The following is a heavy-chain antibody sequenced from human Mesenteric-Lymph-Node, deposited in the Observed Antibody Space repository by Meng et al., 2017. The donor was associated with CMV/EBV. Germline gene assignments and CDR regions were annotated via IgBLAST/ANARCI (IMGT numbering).Heavy chain of an antibody. J-gene: IGHJ3*02. Sequence: SETLSLTCAVYGGSFSGYYWSWIRQPPGKGLEWIGEINHSGSTNYNPSLKSRVTISVDTSKNQFSLKLSSVTAADTAVYYCARGRRRGYCSSTSCPGAFDIWGQGKMVTVSS. CDR2: INHSGST. V-gene: IGHV4-34*01. CDR3: ARGRRRGYCSSTSCPGAFDI. CDR1: GGSFSGYY. D-gene: IGHD2-2*01.